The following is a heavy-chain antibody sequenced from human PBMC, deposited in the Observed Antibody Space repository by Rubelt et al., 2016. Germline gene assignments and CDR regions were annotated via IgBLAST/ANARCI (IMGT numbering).Heavy chain of an antibody. V-gene: IGHV1-8*01. D-gene: IGHD1-26*01. Sequence: QVQLVQSGAEVKKPGASVKVSCKASGYTFTSYDINWVRQATGQGLEWMGWMTPNSGNTGYGREVQGKVTMTRSTSVSTGDMERSSLRAEETAVYYCARVVHAGDSGSYHWGQGTLVTVSS. CDR1: GYTFTSYD. CDR2: MTPNSGNT. J-gene: IGHJ5*02. CDR3: ARVVHAGDSGSYH.